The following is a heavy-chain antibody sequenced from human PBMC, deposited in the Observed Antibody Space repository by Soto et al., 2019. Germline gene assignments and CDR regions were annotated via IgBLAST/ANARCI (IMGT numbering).Heavy chain of an antibody. J-gene: IGHJ6*02. Sequence: EVQLLESGGGLVQPGGSLRLSCAASGFTFSSYAMSWVRQAPGKGLEWVSAISGSGGSTYYADSVKGRFTISRDNSKNTLYLQMNSLRAEDTAVYYSAKQWLAPSYYYYYYGMDVWGQGTTVTVSS. CDR3: AKQWLAPSYYYYYYGMDV. D-gene: IGHD5-12*01. CDR2: ISGSGGST. V-gene: IGHV3-23*01. CDR1: GFTFSSYA.